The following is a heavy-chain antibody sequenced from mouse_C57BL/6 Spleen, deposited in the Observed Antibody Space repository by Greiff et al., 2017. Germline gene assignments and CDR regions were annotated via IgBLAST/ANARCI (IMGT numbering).Heavy chain of an antibody. Sequence: DVQLQESGGGLVKPGGSLKLSCAASGFTFSDYGMHWVRQAPEKGLEWVAYISSGSSTIYYADTVKGRFTISRDNAKNTLFLQMTSLRSEDTAMYYCALSQLEGHWYFDVWGTGTTVTVSS. CDR3: ALSQLEGHWYFDV. V-gene: IGHV5-17*01. J-gene: IGHJ1*03. CDR2: ISSGSSTI. D-gene: IGHD2-12*01. CDR1: GFTFSDYG.